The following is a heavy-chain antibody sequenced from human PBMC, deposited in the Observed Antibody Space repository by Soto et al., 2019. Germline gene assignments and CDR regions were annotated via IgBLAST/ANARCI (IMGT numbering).Heavy chain of an antibody. D-gene: IGHD6-19*01. CDR3: ARSIAVAGRGINWFDP. CDR2: FDPEDGET. V-gene: IGHV1-24*01. Sequence: GPSVKVSCKVSGYTLTELSMHWVRQAPGKGLEWMGGFDPEDGETIYAQKFQGRVTMTEDTSTDTAYMELSSLRSEDTAVYYCARSIAVAGRGINWFDPWGQGTLVTVSS. J-gene: IGHJ5*02. CDR1: GYTLTELS.